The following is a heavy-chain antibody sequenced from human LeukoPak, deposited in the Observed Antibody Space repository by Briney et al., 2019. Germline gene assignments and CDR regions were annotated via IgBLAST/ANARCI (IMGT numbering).Heavy chain of an antibody. CDR1: GFTFSNYE. CDR3: ATYGSPSY. Sequence: PGGSLRFSGAASGFTFSNYEMNWLRQAPGKGLEWVSHISSSGTTKYYADSVKGRFTISRDNAKNSLYLQMNSLRVEDTAVYYCATYGSPSYWGKGTLVTVSS. J-gene: IGHJ4*02. CDR2: ISSSGTTK. D-gene: IGHD3-10*01. V-gene: IGHV3-48*03.